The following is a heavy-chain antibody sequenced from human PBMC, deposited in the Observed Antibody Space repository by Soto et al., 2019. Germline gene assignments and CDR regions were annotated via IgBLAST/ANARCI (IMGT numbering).Heavy chain of an antibody. CDR2: GSYSGTT. J-gene: IGHJ4*02. V-gene: IGHV4-61*01. D-gene: IGHD4-17*01. CDR3: ARGATVTQYDY. Sequence: PSETLSLTCTVSGVSVSSGSFYWAWIRQPPGKGLEWIGFGSYSGTTNYIPSLKSRVTISVDTSRSQISLMVSSLTAADTAVYYCARGATVTQYDYWGQGTMVTVSS. CDR1: GVSVSSGSFY.